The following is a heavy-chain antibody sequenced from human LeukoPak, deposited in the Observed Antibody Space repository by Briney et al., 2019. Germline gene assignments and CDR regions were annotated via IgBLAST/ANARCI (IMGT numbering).Heavy chain of an antibody. D-gene: IGHD3-10*01. CDR1: GYTFTGYY. CDR3: ARQGPRPAKLWLGGWSRDAFDI. J-gene: IGHJ3*02. CDR2: INPNSGGT. V-gene: IGHV1-2*04. Sequence: ASVKVSCKASGYTFTGYYMHWVRQAPGQGLEWMGWINPNSGGTNYAQKFQGWVTMTRDTSISTAYMELSRLRSDDTAVYYCARQGPRPAKLWLGGWSRDAFDIWGQGTMVTVPS.